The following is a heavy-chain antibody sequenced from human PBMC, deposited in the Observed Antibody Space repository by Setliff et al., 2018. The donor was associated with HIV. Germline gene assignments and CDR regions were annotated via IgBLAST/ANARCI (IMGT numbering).Heavy chain of an antibody. V-gene: IGHV3-48*04. D-gene: IGHD3-16*01. CDR2: IHSSGGII. J-gene: IGHJ4*02. CDR1: DFTFSTYC. CDR3: ARDPNAF. Sequence: PGGSLRLSCAASDFTFSTYCMNWVRQAPGKGLEWISYIHSSGGIIHHADSVKGRFTISRDNAKSSLFLQMNSLRAEDTAVYYCARDPNAFWGQGTLVTVSS.